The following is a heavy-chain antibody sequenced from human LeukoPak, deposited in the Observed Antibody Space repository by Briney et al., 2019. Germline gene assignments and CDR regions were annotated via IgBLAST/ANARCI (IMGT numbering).Heavy chain of an antibody. V-gene: IGHV3-30*18. CDR1: GFNFRSYG. Sequence: GGSLRLSCVASGFNFRSYGMHWVRQAPGKGLEWVAVISYDGSNKYYADSVKGRFTISRDNSKNTLYLQMNSLRAEDTAVYYCAKAGCSSTSCYGYYFDYWGQGTLVTVSS. D-gene: IGHD2-2*01. J-gene: IGHJ4*02. CDR2: ISYDGSNK. CDR3: AKAGCSSTSCYGYYFDY.